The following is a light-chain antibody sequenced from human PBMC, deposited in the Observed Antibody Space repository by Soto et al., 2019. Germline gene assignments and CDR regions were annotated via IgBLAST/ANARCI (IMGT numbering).Light chain of an antibody. J-gene: IGKJ5*01. Sequence: SIAKQSMTPGERTTLYCSASQSANTSLAWYQQKPGQAPRLLIYDASTRATGIPARFRGSVSGTDFTLTISRIECAGSAFDLCQQRSQWRPNTFGPGTRLEI. CDR1: QSANTS. CDR2: DAS. V-gene: IGKV3-11*01. CDR3: QQRSQWRPNT.